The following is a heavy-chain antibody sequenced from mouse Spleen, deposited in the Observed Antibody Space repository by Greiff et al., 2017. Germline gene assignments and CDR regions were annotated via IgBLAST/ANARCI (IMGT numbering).Heavy chain of an antibody. J-gene: IGHJ4*01. CDR2: ISSGSSTI. CDR1: GFTFSDYG. V-gene: IGHV5-17*01. Sequence: EVKVVESGGGLVKPGGSLKLSCAASGFTFSDYGMHWVRQAPEKGLEWVAYISSGSSTIYYADTVKGRFTISRDNAKNTLFLQMTSLRSEDTAMYYCARPLYYGSSYEGAMDYWGQGTSVTVSS. D-gene: IGHD1-1*01. CDR3: ARPLYYGSSYEGAMDY.